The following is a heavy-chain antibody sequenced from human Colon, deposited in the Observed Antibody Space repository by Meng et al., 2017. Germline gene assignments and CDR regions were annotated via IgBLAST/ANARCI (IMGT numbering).Heavy chain of an antibody. CDR3: ARDTLYGTDY. CDR1: GGSSKSGGYH. J-gene: IGHJ4*02. D-gene: IGHD4-17*01. V-gene: IGHV4-31*03. Sequence: QVHLHESGPGLVKPSNTLSLVCTVSGGSSKSGGYHWSWVRQHPGKGLEYIGFMSDSGTTDYNPSLRSRVSISEIGSSKNQFSLTLRSVTAADTATYFCARDTLYGTDYWGQGVLVTVSS. CDR2: MSDSGTT.